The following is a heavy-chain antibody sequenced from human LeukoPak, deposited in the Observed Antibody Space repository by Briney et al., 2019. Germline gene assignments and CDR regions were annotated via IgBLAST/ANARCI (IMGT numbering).Heavy chain of an antibody. Sequence: GSLRLSCAASGFTFSSYAMGWVRQAPGKGLEWVSDISSSVGSTYYADSVKGRFTISRGNSKNTLYLQMNNLRAEDTAVYYCAKLPDSGSYYYFDYCGQGTLVTVSS. D-gene: IGHD1-26*01. CDR2: ISSSVGST. J-gene: IGHJ4*02. CDR3: AKLPDSGSYYYFDY. CDR1: GFTFSSYA. V-gene: IGHV3-23*01.